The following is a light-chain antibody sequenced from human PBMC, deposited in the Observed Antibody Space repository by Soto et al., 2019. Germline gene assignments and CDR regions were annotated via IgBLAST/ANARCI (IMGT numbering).Light chain of an antibody. CDR2: AAS. J-gene: IGKJ1*01. V-gene: IGKV1-6*01. CDR3: LQDYNYPRT. CDR1: QSISNY. Sequence: IQMTQSPSSLSASVGDGVTITCRASQSISNYVNWYQQKPGKAPKLLIYAASRLQSGVPSRFSGSGSGTDFTLTISSLQPEDFATYYCLQDYNYPRTFGQGTKVDI.